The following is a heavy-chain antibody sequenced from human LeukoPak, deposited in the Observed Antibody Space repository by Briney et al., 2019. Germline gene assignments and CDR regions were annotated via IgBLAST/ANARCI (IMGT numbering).Heavy chain of an antibody. Sequence: WASVKVSCKASGYTFTGYYMHWVRQAPGQGLEWMGWINPNSGGTNYAQKFQGRVTMTRDTSISTAYMELSRLRSDDTAVYYCARVMYDSSEAPPEFDYWGQGTLVTVSS. CDR1: GYTFTGYY. CDR2: INPNSGGT. V-gene: IGHV1-2*02. D-gene: IGHD3-22*01. J-gene: IGHJ4*02. CDR3: ARVMYDSSEAPPEFDY.